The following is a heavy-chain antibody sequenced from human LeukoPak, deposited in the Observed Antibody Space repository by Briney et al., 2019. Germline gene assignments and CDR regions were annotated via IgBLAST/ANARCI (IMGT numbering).Heavy chain of an antibody. D-gene: IGHD3-16*02. Sequence: GGPLRLSCAASGLTFSSYAISWVRQAPGKGLEWVSAISGSGGSTYYADSVKGRFTISRDNSKNTLYLQMNSLRAEDTAVYYCAKAIHYDYVWGSYRNDAFDIWGQGTVVTVSS. CDR3: AKAIHYDYVWGSYRNDAFDI. J-gene: IGHJ3*02. CDR2: ISGSGGST. V-gene: IGHV3-23*01. CDR1: GLTFSSYA.